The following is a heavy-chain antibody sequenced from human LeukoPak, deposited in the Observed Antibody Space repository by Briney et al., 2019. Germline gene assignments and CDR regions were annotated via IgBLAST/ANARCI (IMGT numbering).Heavy chain of an antibody. Sequence: PSETLSLTCAVYGGSFSGYYWSWIRQPPGKGLEWIGEINHSGSTNYNPSLKSRVTISVDTSKNQFSLKLSSVTAADTAVYYCARDDGPGSIDYWGQGTLVTVSS. CDR1: GGSFSGYY. J-gene: IGHJ4*02. CDR2: INHSGST. V-gene: IGHV4-34*01. CDR3: ARDDGPGSIDY.